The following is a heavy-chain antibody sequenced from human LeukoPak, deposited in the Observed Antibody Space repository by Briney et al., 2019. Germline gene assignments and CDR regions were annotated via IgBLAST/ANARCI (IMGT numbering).Heavy chain of an antibody. CDR1: GFTFSSYS. V-gene: IGHV3-21*01. D-gene: IGHD6-13*01. Sequence: GGSLRLSCAASGFTFSSYSMTWVRQAPGKGLEWVSSFTSRSRSIYYADSVKGRFTISRDNAKQSLYLQMNSLRVEDTAIYYCARENSGIAATDMIDYWGQGTLVTVSS. CDR2: FTSRSRSI. J-gene: IGHJ4*02. CDR3: ARENSGIAATDMIDY.